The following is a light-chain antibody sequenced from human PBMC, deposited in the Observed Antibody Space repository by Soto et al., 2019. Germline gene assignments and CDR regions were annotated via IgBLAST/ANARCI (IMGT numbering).Light chain of an antibody. CDR3: QQRSDSYT. CDR2: DAS. V-gene: IGKV3-11*01. J-gene: IGKJ2*01. Sequence: EVVLTQSPATLSLSPGERATLSCRASQTLANYLAWYQQRPGQAPRLLIYDASNRATGIPARVSCSGSGTDFTLTISSLEPEDSAFYYCQQRSDSYTFGQVTTLEIK. CDR1: QTLANY.